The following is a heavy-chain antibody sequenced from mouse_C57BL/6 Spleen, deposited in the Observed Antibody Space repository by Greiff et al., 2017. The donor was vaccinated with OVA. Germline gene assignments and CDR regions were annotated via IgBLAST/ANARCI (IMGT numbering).Heavy chain of an antibody. D-gene: IGHD2-4*01. Sequence: ESGPGLVKPSQSLSLTCSVTGYSITSGYYWNWIRQFPGNKLEWMGYISYDGSNNYNPSLKNRISITRDTSKNQFFLKLNSVTTEDTATYYCARGGDDYDGDAMDYWGQGTSVTVSS. V-gene: IGHV3-6*01. CDR1: GYSITSGYY. J-gene: IGHJ4*01. CDR3: ARGGDDYDGDAMDY. CDR2: ISYDGSN.